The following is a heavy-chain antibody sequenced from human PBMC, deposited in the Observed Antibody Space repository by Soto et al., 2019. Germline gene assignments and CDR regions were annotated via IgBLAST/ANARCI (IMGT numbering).Heavy chain of an antibody. V-gene: IGHV5-51*01. CDR3: ATRTYYYDSSGYPAPSPSDY. Sequence: PGESLKISCKGSGYSFTSYWIGWVRQMPGKGLEWMGIIYPGDSDTRYSPSFQGQVTISADKSISTAYLQWSSLKASDTAMYYCATRTYYYDSSGYPAPSPSDYWGPGPLVTVSS. CDR1: GYSFTSYW. D-gene: IGHD3-22*01. CDR2: IYPGDSDT. J-gene: IGHJ4*02.